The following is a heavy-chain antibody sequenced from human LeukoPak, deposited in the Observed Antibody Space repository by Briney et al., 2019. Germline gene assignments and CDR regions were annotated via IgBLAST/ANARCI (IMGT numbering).Heavy chain of an antibody. V-gene: IGHV4-39*07. CDR3: AKDRGGGPPVY. CDR2: VHYSGTT. D-gene: IGHD2-21*01. J-gene: IGHJ4*02. Sequence: SETLSLTCTVSGGSISTSPYYWGWIRQPPGKGLEWIGSVHYSGTTHYNPSLKSRVTISVDTSKNQFSLKLSSVTAADTAVYYCAKDRGGGPPVYWGQGTLVTVSS. CDR1: GGSISTSPYY.